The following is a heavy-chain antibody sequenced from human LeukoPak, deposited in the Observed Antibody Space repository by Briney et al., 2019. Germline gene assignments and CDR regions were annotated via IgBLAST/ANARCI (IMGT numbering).Heavy chain of an antibody. CDR3: TREGSSDSGRGFDY. V-gene: IGHV4-61*02. Sequence: TSQTLSLTCTVSGGSISSGSYYWSWIRQPAGKGLEWIGRIYTSGSTNYNPSLKSRVTISVDTSKNQFSLRLTSVTAADTAVYYCTREGSSDSGRGFDYWGQGTLVIVSS. J-gene: IGHJ4*02. CDR2: IYTSGST. CDR1: GGSISSGSYY. D-gene: IGHD2-2*01.